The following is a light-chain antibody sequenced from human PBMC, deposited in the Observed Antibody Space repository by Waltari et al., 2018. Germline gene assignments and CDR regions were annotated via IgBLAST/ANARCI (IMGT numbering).Light chain of an antibody. CDR2: GAS. Sequence: IMLTQSPGPLYLSPGERATLSCRASQSISRYLAWDKQKPGQAPRLLIYGASTRATGIPDRFSGSGSGTDFSLTISGLEPEDSAVYYCQHHFRLPATFGQGTKVEIK. J-gene: IGKJ1*01. CDR3: QHHFRLPAT. V-gene: IGKV3-20*01. CDR1: QSISRY.